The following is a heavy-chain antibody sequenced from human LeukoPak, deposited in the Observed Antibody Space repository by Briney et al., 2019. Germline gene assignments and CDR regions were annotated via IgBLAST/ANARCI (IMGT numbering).Heavy chain of an antibody. J-gene: IGHJ4*02. V-gene: IGHV3-30*03. CDR3: ARERGDLILDY. D-gene: IGHD2-8*01. CDR1: GFTFSNYD. Sequence: GGSLRLSCAASGFTFSNYDMHWVRQAPGKGLEWVAVISDDRGKKYYADSVKGRFTISRDSPKKTLDLQMNSLRAEDTAVYYCARERGDLILDYWGQGTLVTVSS. CDR2: ISDDRGKK.